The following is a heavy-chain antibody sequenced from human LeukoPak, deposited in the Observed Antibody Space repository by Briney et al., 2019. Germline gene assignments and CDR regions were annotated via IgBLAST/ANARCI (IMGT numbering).Heavy chain of an antibody. Sequence: GGSLRPSCAASGFTVSSNYMSWVRQAPGRGLEWVSFIYSGGSTYYADSVKGRFTISGDNSKNTLFLQMNSMRAGDTAVYYCARGTVTMVDYWGQGTLVTVSS. CDR3: ARGTVTMVDY. CDR1: GFTVSSNY. V-gene: IGHV3-66*01. CDR2: IYSGGST. J-gene: IGHJ4*02. D-gene: IGHD3-10*01.